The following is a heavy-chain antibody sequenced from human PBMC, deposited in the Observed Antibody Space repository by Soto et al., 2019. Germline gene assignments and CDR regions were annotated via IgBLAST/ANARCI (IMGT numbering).Heavy chain of an antibody. J-gene: IGHJ6*02. CDR3: AAPGGCSSTSCYTSRGYYYYGMDV. Sequence: QVQLVQSGAEVKKPGSSVKVSCKASGGTFSSYAISWVRQAPGQGLEWMGGIIPIFGTANYAQKFQGRVTITGDESTSTAYMELSSLRSEDTAVYYCAAPGGCSSTSCYTSRGYYYYGMDVWGQGTTVTVSS. CDR2: IIPIFGTA. V-gene: IGHV1-69*01. D-gene: IGHD2-2*02. CDR1: GGTFSSYA.